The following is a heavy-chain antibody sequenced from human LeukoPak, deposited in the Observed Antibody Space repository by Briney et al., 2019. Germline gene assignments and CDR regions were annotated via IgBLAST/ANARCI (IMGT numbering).Heavy chain of an antibody. D-gene: IGHD3-9*01. Sequence: ASVKVSCKVSGYTLTELSMHWVRQAPGKGLEWMGGFDPEDGETIYAQKFQGRVTMTEDTSTDTAYMELSSLRSEDTAVYYCAREAQYYDILTGYPVVTFDIWGQGTMVTVSS. CDR2: FDPEDGET. V-gene: IGHV1-24*01. CDR1: GYTLTELS. J-gene: IGHJ3*02. CDR3: AREAQYYDILTGYPVVTFDI.